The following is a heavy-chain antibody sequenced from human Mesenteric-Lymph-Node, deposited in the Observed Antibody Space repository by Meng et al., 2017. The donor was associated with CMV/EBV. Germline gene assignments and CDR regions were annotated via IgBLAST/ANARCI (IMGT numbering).Heavy chain of an antibody. D-gene: IGHD6-13*01. J-gene: IGHJ4*02. CDR1: GFTFSSYE. CDR2: ISIGAYTI. V-gene: IGHV3-48*03. CDR3: ARVHTGVAAAGNY. Sequence: GESLKISCAASGFTFSSYEMNWVRQAPGKGLEWVAYISIGAYTIYYADSVKGRFTISRDDAKNSLYLQMNSLSAEDTALYYCARVHTGVAAAGNYWGQGTLVTVSS.